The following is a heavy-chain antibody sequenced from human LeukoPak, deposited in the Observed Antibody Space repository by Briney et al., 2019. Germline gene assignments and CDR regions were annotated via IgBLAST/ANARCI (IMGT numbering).Heavy chain of an antibody. Sequence: PGGSLRLSCAASGFTFSSYSMNWVRQAPGKGLEWVSSISSSSSYIYYADSVKGRFTVSRDNAKNSLYLQMNSLRAEDTAVYYCARLSEVPSEHDYWGQGTLVTVSS. CDR3: ARLSEVPSEHDY. CDR2: ISSSSSYI. CDR1: GFTFSSYS. J-gene: IGHJ4*02. V-gene: IGHV3-21*01. D-gene: IGHD1-1*01.